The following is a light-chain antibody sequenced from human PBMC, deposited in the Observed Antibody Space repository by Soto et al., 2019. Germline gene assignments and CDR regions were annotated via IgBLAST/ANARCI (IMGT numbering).Light chain of an antibody. CDR3: QQRSSAIT. J-gene: IGKJ5*01. V-gene: IGKV3-11*01. Sequence: EIVLTQSPGTLSLPPGERATLSCRASQSVSSHLAWFQQRPGQAPRLLIYDASNRATGIPARFSGRGSGTDFTLTISSLEPEDFAVYYCQQRSSAITFGQGTRLEI. CDR1: QSVSSH. CDR2: DAS.